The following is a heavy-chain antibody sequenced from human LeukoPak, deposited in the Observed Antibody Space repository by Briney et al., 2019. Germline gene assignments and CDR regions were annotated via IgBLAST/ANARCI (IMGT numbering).Heavy chain of an antibody. CDR3: ARGLYYYGSGSWWDY. J-gene: IGHJ4*02. D-gene: IGHD3-10*01. CDR2: IYTSGST. V-gene: IGHV4-61*02. CDR1: GGSISSGSYY. Sequence: SQTLSLTCTVSGGSISSGSYYWSWIRQPAGKGLEWIGRIYTSGSTNYNPPLKSRVTISVDTSKNQFSLKLSSVTAADTAVYYCARGLYYYGSGSWWDYWGQGTLVTVSS.